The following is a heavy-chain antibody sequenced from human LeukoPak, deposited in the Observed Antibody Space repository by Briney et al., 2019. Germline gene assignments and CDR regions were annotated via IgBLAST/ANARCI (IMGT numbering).Heavy chain of an antibody. J-gene: IGHJ4*02. CDR3: ARLYKYRGGWSTFDY. CDR1: GGSIINSH. V-gene: IGHV4-59*08. CDR2: IYSSGST. Sequence: SETLSLTCTVSGGSIINSHWSWIRQPPGKGLEWIGFIYSSGSTNYNPSLKSRVTISVDTSKNQFPLKLTSVTAADTAVYYCARLYKYRGGWSTFDYWGQGTLVTVSS. D-gene: IGHD6-19*01.